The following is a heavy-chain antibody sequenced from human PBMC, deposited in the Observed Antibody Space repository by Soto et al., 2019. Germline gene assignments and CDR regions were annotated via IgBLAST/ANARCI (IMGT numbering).Heavy chain of an antibody. J-gene: IGHJ4*02. CDR3: ARVGSIAAAGT. V-gene: IGHV1-46*01. Sequence: ASVKVSCKASGYTFTSYYMHWVRQAPGQGLEWMGIINPSGGSTSYAQKFQGRVTMTRDTSTSTVYMELSSLRSEDTTVYYCARVGSIAAAGTWGQGTLVTVSS. D-gene: IGHD6-13*01. CDR2: INPSGGST. CDR1: GYTFTSYY.